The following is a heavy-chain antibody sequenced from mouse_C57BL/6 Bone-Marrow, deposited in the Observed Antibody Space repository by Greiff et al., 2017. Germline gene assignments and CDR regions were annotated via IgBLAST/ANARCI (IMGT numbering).Heavy chain of an antibody. CDR3: ERDRAY. Sequence: VQLKESGGGLVQPKGSLRLSGAASGFTFNTYARHWVRQAPGKGLEWVARLRRKSCNYATYYAGSVKDRFTISRDDSQSILYLQMNNLRTEDTAMYYCERDRAYWRQGGLVTVSA. CDR1: GFTFNTYA. J-gene: IGHJ3*01. V-gene: IGHV10-3*01. CDR2: LRRKSCNYAT.